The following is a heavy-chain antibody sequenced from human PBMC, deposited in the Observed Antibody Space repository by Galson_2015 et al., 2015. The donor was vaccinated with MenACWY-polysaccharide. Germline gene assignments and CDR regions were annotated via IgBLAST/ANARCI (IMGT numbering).Heavy chain of an antibody. V-gene: IGHV3-7*01. CDR3: ARDNWDDY. CDR2: IKQDGSAE. D-gene: IGHD7-27*01. Sequence: SLRLSCAASGFTFSNYWMSWVRQAPGKGLEWVANIKQDGSAEYYVDSVRGRFTISRDNAKNSVYLQMSSLRAEDTAAYYCARDNWDDYWGQGTLVTVSS. J-gene: IGHJ4*02. CDR1: GFTFSNYW.